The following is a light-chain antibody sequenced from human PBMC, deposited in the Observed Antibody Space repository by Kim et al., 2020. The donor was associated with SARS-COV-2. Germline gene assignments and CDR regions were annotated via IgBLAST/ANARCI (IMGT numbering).Light chain of an antibody. Sequence: PGDKATLSCRASQTVNNKYLAWYQQKLGHAPRLIIYFASSRATGIPDRFRGSGSGTDFTLTINRLEPEDFAVYYCQQYGGSPRVTFGQGTRLEIK. V-gene: IGKV3-20*01. CDR2: FAS. J-gene: IGKJ5*01. CDR1: QTVNNKY. CDR3: QQYGGSPRVT.